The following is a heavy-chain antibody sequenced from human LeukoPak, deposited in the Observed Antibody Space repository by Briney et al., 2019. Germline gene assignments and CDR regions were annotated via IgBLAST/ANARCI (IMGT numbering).Heavy chain of an antibody. V-gene: IGHV3-74*01. CDR3: AIPFPSDSSGLY. Sequence: GGSLRLSCAPPGFAFRSTGMHWVRQAPGRGLVWFSRINSDGSSTSYADSVKGRFTISRDNAKNTLYLQMKSLRAEDTAVYYCAIPFPSDSSGLYWGQGTLVTVSS. CDR1: GFAFRSTG. D-gene: IGHD3-22*01. CDR2: INSDGSST. J-gene: IGHJ4*02.